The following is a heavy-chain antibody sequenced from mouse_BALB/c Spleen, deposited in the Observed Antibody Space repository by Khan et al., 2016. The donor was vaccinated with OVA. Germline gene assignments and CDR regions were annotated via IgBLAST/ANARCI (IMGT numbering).Heavy chain of an antibody. CDR3: ARMARTIN. J-gene: IGHJ2*01. CDR2: INSNGGST. V-gene: IGHV5-6-3*01. CDR1: GFTFSSYG. Sequence: EVELVESGGGLVQPGGSLKLSCAASGFTFSSYGMSWVRQTPDHRLALVATINSNGGSTYYPDSVKGRFTISRDNAKNTLYLQMSRLKSEDTAMYYCARMARTINWGQGTTLTVSS.